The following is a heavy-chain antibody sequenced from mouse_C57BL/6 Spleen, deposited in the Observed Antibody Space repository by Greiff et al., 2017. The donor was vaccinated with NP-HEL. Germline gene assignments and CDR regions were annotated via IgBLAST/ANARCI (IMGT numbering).Heavy chain of an antibody. Sequence: EVQLVESGGGLVQPKGSLKLSCAASGFSFNTYAMNWVRQAPGKGLEWVARIRSKSNNYATYYADSVKDRFTISRDDSESMLYLQMNNLKTEDTAMYYCVRLYYDYDDYAMDYWGQGTSVTVSS. D-gene: IGHD2-4*01. V-gene: IGHV10-1*01. CDR3: VRLYYDYDDYAMDY. CDR1: GFSFNTYA. J-gene: IGHJ4*01. CDR2: IRSKSNNYAT.